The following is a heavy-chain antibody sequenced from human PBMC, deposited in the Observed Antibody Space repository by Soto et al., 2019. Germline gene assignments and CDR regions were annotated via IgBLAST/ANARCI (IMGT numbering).Heavy chain of an antibody. Sequence: QVQLQESGPGLVKPSQTLSLTCTVSGGSISSGDYYWSWIRQPPGKGLEWIGYIYYSGSTYYNPSLKSRVTMSVDTSKNQFFLKLSSVTAADTAVYYCATLRWGATNPHDYWGQGTLVTVSS. CDR3: ATLRWGATNPHDY. D-gene: IGHD1-26*01. J-gene: IGHJ4*02. CDR1: GGSISSGDYY. V-gene: IGHV4-30-4*01. CDR2: IYYSGST.